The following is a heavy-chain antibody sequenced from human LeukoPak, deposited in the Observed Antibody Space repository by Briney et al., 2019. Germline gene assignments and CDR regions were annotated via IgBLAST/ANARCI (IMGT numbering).Heavy chain of an antibody. J-gene: IGHJ4*02. Sequence: GASVKVSCKASGGTFSSYAISWVRQAPGQGLEWMGGIIPIFGTANYAQKFQGRVTITADESTSTAYMELSSLRSEDTAVYYRASTRTYSSSGADYWGQGTLVTVSS. CDR3: ASTRTYSSSGADY. CDR1: GGTFSSYA. D-gene: IGHD6-13*01. V-gene: IGHV1-69*13. CDR2: IIPIFGTA.